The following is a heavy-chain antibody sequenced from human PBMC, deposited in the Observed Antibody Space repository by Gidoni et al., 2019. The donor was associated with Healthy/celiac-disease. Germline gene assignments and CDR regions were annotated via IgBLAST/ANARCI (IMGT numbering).Heavy chain of an antibody. V-gene: IGHV4-61*02. CDR2: ISTSGST. D-gene: IGHD3-22*01. Sequence: QVQLQESGPGLVKPSQTLSLTCTVSGGSISSGSSYWSWLRQPAGKGLEWIGRISTSGSTNYNPSLKSRVTISADTSKNQFSLKLRSVTAADTAVYYCARERTRGIVVVITWIDYWGQGTLVTVSS. CDR3: ARERTRGIVVVITWIDY. J-gene: IGHJ4*02. CDR1: GGSISSGSSY.